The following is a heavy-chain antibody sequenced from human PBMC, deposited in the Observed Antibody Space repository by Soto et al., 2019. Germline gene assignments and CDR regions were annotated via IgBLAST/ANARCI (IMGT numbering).Heavy chain of an antibody. CDR3: ARSSSWYGRAFDY. D-gene: IGHD6-13*01. V-gene: IGHV1-8*01. Sequence: GASVKVSCKASGYTFTSYDINWVRQATGQGLEWMGWVNPNSGNTGYAQKFQGRVTMTRNTSISTAYMELSSLRSEDTAVYYCARSSSWYGRAFDYWGQGTLVTVSS. CDR2: VNPNSGNT. CDR1: GYTFTSYD. J-gene: IGHJ4*02.